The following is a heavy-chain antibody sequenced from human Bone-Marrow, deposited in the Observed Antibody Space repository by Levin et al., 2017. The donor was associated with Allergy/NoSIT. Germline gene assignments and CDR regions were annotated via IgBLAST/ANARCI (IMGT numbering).Heavy chain of an antibody. CDR3: ARDRLASLYYYSMDV. J-gene: IGHJ6*03. V-gene: IGHV4-61*02. Sequence: PSETLSLTCSVSGGSISSGRYYFTWVRQSAGKGLEWIGRIYTTGSTNYNPSLESRVTMSRDTFKKEVYLTLSSVTAADTAVYYCARDRLASLYYYSMDVWGRGTTVIVSS. CDR1: GGSISSGRYY. CDR2: IYTTGST.